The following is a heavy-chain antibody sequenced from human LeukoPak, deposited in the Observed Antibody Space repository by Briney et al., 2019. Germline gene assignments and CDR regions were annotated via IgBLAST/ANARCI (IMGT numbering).Heavy chain of an antibody. J-gene: IGHJ4*02. V-gene: IGHV1-18*01. CDR2: ISAYNGNT. CDR3: ARGLPYYYDSSGYYSPYYFDY. Sequence: ASVTVSFKASGYTFTSYGISWVRQAPGQGLEWMGWISAYNGNTNYAQKLQGRVTMTTDTSTSTAYMELRSLRADDTAVYYCARGLPYYYDSSGYYSPYYFDYWGREPWSPSPQ. D-gene: IGHD3-22*01. CDR1: GYTFTSYG.